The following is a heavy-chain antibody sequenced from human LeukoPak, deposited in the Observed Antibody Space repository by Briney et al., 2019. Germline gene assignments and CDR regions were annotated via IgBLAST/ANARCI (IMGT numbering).Heavy chain of an antibody. J-gene: IGHJ5*02. D-gene: IGHD2-2*01. CDR1: GYTFSNYA. V-gene: IGHV3-64D*06. Sequence: TGGSLRLSCSACGYTFSNYAMHWVRQAPGKGLKFASGISSTGGSTNYPDSVKDRFSISRDNSKNTLYLQMTSLRADDTAVYYCVKDQHCSTISCATRTGFDPWGQGTSVTVSS. CDR2: ISSTGGST. CDR3: VKDQHCSTISCATRTGFDP.